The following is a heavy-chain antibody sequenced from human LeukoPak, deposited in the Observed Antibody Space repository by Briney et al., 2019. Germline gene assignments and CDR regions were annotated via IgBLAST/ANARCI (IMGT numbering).Heavy chain of an antibody. V-gene: IGHV3-73*01. D-gene: IGHD3-3*01. CDR1: GFTFSGSA. CDR2: IRSKAD. J-gene: IGHJ6*03. Sequence: GGSLRLSGAASGFTFSGSAILWVRQASGKGLEWVGRIRSKADYAASVKGKFTISRDDSKNTAYLQMNSLKTEDTAVYYCSRSSSRNFGVVIKSYCYYMDVWGKGTTVTVSS. CDR3: SRSSSRNFGVVIKSYCYYMDV.